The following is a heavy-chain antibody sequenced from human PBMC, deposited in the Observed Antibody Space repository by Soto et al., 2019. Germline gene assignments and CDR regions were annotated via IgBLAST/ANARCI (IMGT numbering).Heavy chain of an antibody. V-gene: IGHV3-33*01. Sequence: GGSLRLSCAASGFTFSSYGMHWVRQAPGKGLEWVAVIWYDGSNKYYADSVKGRFTISRDNSKNTPYLQMNSLRAEDTAVYYCARDLGGSYGMDVWGQGTTVTVSS. CDR1: GFTFSSYG. D-gene: IGHD3-16*01. CDR2: IWYDGSNK. CDR3: ARDLGGSYGMDV. J-gene: IGHJ6*02.